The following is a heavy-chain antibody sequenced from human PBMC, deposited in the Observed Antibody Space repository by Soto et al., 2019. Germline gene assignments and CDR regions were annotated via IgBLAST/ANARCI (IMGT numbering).Heavy chain of an antibody. V-gene: IGHV4-61*01. CDR1: GGSVSSGSYY. CDR2: IYYSGST. J-gene: IGHJ4*02. D-gene: IGHD5-18*01. CDR3: ARGDKGYSYGPTLYLDY. Sequence: QVQLQESGPGLVKPSETLSLTCTVSGGSVSSGSYYWSWIRQPPGKGLEWIGYIYYSGSTNYNPPLTSRVTRSVDQSKNQFSLKRGSVTAADTAVYYSARGDKGYSYGPTLYLDYCGQGTLVTVSS.